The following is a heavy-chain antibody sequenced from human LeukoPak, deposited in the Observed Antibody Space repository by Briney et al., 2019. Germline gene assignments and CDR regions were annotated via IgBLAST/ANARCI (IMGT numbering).Heavy chain of an antibody. V-gene: IGHV3-30*18. CDR3: AKDLNYDFWSGLGN. D-gene: IGHD3-3*01. J-gene: IGHJ4*02. Sequence: GGSLRLSCAVSGFTFSSYGMHWVRQAPGKGLEWMAVISYDGTNEYYADSVKGRFTISRDNSKNTLYLQMNSLRAEDTAVYYCAKDLNYDFWSGLGNWGQGTLVTVSS. CDR1: GFTFSSYG. CDR2: ISYDGTNE.